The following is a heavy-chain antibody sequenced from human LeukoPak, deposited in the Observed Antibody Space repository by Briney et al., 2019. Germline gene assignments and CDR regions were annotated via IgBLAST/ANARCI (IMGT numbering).Heavy chain of an antibody. CDR3: ARDSEVSAVYYFDS. CDR1: GFTFSIFP. V-gene: IGHV3-30*04. Sequence: GGPLSLSCAASGFTFSIFPMHGLREAPGKGLEGVALISSGSEKYYADSVKGRFTISRDNSKNMLYLQMNSLRADDTAVYYCARDSEVSAVYYFDSWGQGTLVIVSS. CDR2: ISSGSEK. J-gene: IGHJ4*02. D-gene: IGHD3-10*01.